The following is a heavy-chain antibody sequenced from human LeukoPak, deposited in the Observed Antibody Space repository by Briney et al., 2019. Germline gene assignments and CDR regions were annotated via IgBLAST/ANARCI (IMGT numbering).Heavy chain of an antibody. CDR2: IYFTGST. J-gene: IGHJ4*02. CDR1: GGFIGSFY. Sequence: SAPLSLPCTVPGGFIGSFYWNWIRQPPGKGLEWIGNIYFTGSTNYNPPLKSRVTISLDASKNQFSLKLSSVTAADKAVYYCARDGLLLTGIHDTGRWGQGTLVTVFS. CDR3: ARDGLLLTGIHDTGR. V-gene: IGHV4-59*12. D-gene: IGHD3-9*01.